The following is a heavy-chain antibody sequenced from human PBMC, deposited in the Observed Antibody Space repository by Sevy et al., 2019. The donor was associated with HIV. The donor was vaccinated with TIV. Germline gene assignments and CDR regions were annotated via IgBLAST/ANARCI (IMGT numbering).Heavy chain of an antibody. D-gene: IGHD6-6*01. CDR1: GFTFSSYG. V-gene: IGHV3-30*18. J-gene: IGHJ6*02. CDR3: AKGGPSIAANYYYYGMDV. Sequence: GGSLRLSCAASGFTFSSYGMHWVRQAPGKGLEWVAVISYDGSNKYYADSVKGRFTISRDNSKNTPYLQMNSLRAEDTAVYYCAKGGPSIAANYYYYGMDVWGQGTTVTVSS. CDR2: ISYDGSNK.